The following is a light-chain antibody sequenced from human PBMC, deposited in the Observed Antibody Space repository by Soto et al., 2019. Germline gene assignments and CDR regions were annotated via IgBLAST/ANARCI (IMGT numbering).Light chain of an antibody. CDR2: KAS. Sequence: DIPMTQSPFTLSASVGDRVTISCRASETISSWLAWFQQKPGKAHKLLIYKASGLESGVPSRFSGSGSGTEFTLTISSLQPDDFATSYCQQYNSYPPTFGQGTKLQIK. CDR1: ETISSW. CDR3: QQYNSYPPT. V-gene: IGKV1-5*03. J-gene: IGKJ2*01.